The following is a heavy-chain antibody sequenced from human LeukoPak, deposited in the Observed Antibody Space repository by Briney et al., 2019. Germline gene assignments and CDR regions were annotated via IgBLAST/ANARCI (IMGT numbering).Heavy chain of an antibody. CDR1: GGSFSGYY. CDR2: INHSGST. Sequence: SETLSLTCAVYGGSFSGYYWSWIRQPPGKGLEWIGEINHSGSTNYNPSLKSRVTISVDTSKNQFSLKLSSVTAADTAVYYCARRYYGSGSPIDYWGQGTLVTVSS. D-gene: IGHD3-10*01. CDR3: ARRYYGSGSPIDY. V-gene: IGHV4-34*01. J-gene: IGHJ4*02.